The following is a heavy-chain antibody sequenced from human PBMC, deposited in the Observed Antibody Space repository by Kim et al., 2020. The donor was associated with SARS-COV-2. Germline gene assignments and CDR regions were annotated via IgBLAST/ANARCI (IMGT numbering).Heavy chain of an antibody. J-gene: IGHJ4*02. V-gene: IGHV4-59*13. CDR1: GGSISSYY. D-gene: IGHD3-16*01. Sequence: SETLSLTCAVSGGSISSYYWSWIRQPPGKGLEWIGHIYYSGNTNYNPSLKSRVTISLDTSNIQFSLNLSSVTAADTAIYYCARDGGGGAFSPWGQGTLVTVSS. CDR3: ARDGGGGAFSP. CDR2: IYYSGNT.